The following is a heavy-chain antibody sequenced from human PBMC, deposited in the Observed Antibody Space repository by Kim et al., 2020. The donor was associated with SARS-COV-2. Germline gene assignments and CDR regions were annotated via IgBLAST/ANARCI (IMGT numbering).Heavy chain of an antibody. CDR1: GYTFTSYA. CDR3: ARDSGPYSGYEEYYFDY. D-gene: IGHD5-12*01. Sequence: ASVKVSCKASGYTFTSYAMHCVRQAPGQRLEWMGWINAGNGNTKYSQKFQGRVTITRDTSASTAYMELSSLRSEDTAVYYCARDSGPYSGYEEYYFDYWGQGTLVTVSS. CDR2: INAGNGNT. V-gene: IGHV1-3*01. J-gene: IGHJ4*02.